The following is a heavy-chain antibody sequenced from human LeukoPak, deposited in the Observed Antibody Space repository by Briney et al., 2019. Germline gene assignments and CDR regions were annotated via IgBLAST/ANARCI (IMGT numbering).Heavy chain of an antibody. V-gene: IGHV4-59*01. CDR2: IYYSGST. Sequence: SETLSLTCTVSGGSISSYYWSWIRQPPGRGLEWIGYIYYSGSTNYNPSLKSRVTISVDTYKNQFSLKLSSVPAADTAVYYCARARHYYDSSGYYPYFYFGGQGTLVTVSS. J-gene: IGHJ4*02. CDR1: GGSISSYY. CDR3: ARARHYYDSSGYYPYFYF. D-gene: IGHD3-22*01.